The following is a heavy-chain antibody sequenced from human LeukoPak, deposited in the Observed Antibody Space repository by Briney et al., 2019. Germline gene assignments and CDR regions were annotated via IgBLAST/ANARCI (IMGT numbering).Heavy chain of an antibody. V-gene: IGHV4-59*01. CDR3: ARDPYYYDXXXXXXXXXXDX. J-gene: IGHJ3*02. CDR2: IYYSGST. D-gene: IGHD3-22*01. CDR1: GGSISSYY. Sequence: PSETLSLTCTVSGGSISSYYWSWIRQPPGKGLEWIGYIYYSGSTNYNPSLKSRVTISVDTSKNQFSLKLSSVTAADTAVYYCARDPYYYDXXXXXXXXXXDXWGQXTMVTVSS.